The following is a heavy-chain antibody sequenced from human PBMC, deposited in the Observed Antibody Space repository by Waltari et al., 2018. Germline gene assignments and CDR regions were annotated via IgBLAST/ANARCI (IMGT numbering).Heavy chain of an antibody. CDR1: GFTFSSYA. V-gene: IGHV3-23*04. J-gene: IGHJ4*02. CDR2: ISGRGGST. Sequence: EVQLVESGGGLVQPGGSLRLSCAASGFTFSSYALSWVRQAPGKGLEGVSAISGRGGSTYYADSVKGRFTISRDNSKNTLYLQMNSLRSDDTAVYYCARVPIAVAGSDYWGQGTLVTVSS. D-gene: IGHD6-19*01. CDR3: ARVPIAVAGSDY.